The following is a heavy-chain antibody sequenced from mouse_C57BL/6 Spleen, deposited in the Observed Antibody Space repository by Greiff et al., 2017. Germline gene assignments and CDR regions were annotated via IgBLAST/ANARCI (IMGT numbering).Heavy chain of an antibody. Sequence: EVQLVESGGGLVQPKGSLKLSCAASGFSFNTYAMNWVRQAPGKGLEWVARIRSKSNNYATYYADSVKDRFTISRDDSESMIYLQMNNLKTEDTAMYYCVRQAYYSNGDMDYWGQGTSVTVSS. D-gene: IGHD2-5*01. V-gene: IGHV10-1*01. J-gene: IGHJ4*01. CDR2: IRSKSNNYAT. CDR3: VRQAYYSNGDMDY. CDR1: GFSFNTYA.